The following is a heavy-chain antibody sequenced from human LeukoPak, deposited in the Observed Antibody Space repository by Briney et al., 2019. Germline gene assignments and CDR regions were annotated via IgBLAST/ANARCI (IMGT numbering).Heavy chain of an antibody. Sequence: PSETLSLTCTVSGDSISSYYCDWIRQPPGKGLEWIGYTYYGGTTNYNPSLKSRVTISVDTSKNQFSLKLSSVTAADTAVYYCVRESYSRYFDYWGQGSLVTVSS. V-gene: IGHV4-59*01. D-gene: IGHD4-11*01. CDR1: GDSISSYY. CDR2: TYYGGTT. CDR3: VRESYSRYFDY. J-gene: IGHJ4*02.